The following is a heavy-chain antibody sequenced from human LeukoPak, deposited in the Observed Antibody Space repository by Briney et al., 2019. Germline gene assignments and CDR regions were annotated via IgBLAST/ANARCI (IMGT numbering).Heavy chain of an antibody. CDR1: GGTFSSYT. CDR2: IIPTLGIG. V-gene: IGHV1-69*04. J-gene: IGHJ4*02. Sequence: SVEVSCKASGGTFSSYTISWVRQAPGQGLEWMGRIIPTLGIGNYAQKFQGRVTITADKSTSTAYMELSSLRSEDTAVYYCARDRGDYYDSSGYYYVSYWGQGTLVTVSS. D-gene: IGHD3-22*01. CDR3: ARDRGDYYDSSGYYYVSY.